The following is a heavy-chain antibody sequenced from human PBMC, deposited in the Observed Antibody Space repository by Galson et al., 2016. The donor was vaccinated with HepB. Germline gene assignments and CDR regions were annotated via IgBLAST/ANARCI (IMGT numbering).Heavy chain of an antibody. V-gene: IGHV3-21*01. Sequence: SLRLSCAASGFTFRSYVMNWVRQAPGKGLEWVSPTGSGSSYLYYADSVRGRFTISRDNAKHSLHLQMNGLRAEDTAVYYCARNRLGWSLLEAIDSWGQGTLVTVSS. CDR2: TGSGSSYL. CDR1: GFTFRSYV. CDR3: ARNRLGWSLLEAIDS. D-gene: IGHD2-15*01. J-gene: IGHJ4*02.